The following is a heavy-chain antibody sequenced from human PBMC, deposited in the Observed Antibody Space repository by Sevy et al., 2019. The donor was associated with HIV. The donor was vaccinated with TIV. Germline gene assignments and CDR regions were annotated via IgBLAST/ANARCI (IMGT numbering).Heavy chain of an antibody. D-gene: IGHD3-22*01. Sequence: GGSLRLSCAASGFTFSLYAMTWVRQAPWKGLEWVSTITISGGNTYYADSVKGRFTISRDNSKNTLYLQMNSLRAEDTAIYFCAKDHDNNWFDPWGQGTLVTVSS. CDR3: AKDHDNNWFDP. CDR2: ITISGGNT. CDR1: GFTFSLYA. V-gene: IGHV3-23*01. J-gene: IGHJ5*02.